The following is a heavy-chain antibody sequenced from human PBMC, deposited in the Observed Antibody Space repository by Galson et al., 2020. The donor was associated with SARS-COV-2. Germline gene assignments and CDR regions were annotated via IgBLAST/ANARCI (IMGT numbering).Heavy chain of an antibody. D-gene: IGHD3-22*01. J-gene: IGHJ4*02. V-gene: IGHV4-30-4*01. CDR3: ARGYYYDSSDAGPTGRAFDY. Sequence: SETLSLTCTVSGGSISSGDYYWSWIRQPPGKGLEWLGYIYYSGSTYYNPSLKSRVTISVDTSKNQFSLKLSSVTAADTAVYYCARGYYYDSSDAGPTGRAFDYWGQGTLVTVSS. CDR1: GGSISSGDYY. CDR2: IYYSGST.